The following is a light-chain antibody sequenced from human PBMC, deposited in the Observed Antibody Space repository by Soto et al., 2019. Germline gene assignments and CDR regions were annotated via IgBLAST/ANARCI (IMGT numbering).Light chain of an antibody. CDR3: QQSYXXILS. CDR2: ASS. J-gene: IGKJ4*01. CDR1: QNIYTY. V-gene: IGKV1-39*01. Sequence: DIQLTQSPSSLSASVGDRVTISCRASQNIYTYVNWYQLKPGKAPKLLIFASSTLQSGVPSRFSGSGSGADFXLXIXXXXXXXXXTYYCQQSYXXILSFGGG.